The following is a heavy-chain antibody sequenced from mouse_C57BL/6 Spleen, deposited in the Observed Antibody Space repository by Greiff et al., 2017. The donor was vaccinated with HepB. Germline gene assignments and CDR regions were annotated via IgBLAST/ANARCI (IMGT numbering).Heavy chain of an antibody. CDR2: IYPGSGNT. Sequence: QVQLQQSGAELVRPGASVKLSCKASGYTFTDYYINWVKQRPGQGLEWIARIYPGSGNTYYNEKFKGKATLTAEKSSSTAYMQLSSLTSEDSAVYFCASLYGYAFDYWGQGTTLTVSS. CDR1: GYTFTDYY. D-gene: IGHD2-2*01. J-gene: IGHJ2*01. V-gene: IGHV1-76*01. CDR3: ASLYGYAFDY.